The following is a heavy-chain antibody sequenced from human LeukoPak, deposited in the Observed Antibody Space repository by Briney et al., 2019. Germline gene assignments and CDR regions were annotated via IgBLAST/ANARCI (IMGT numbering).Heavy chain of an antibody. J-gene: IGHJ1*01. CDR1: VGSFSGYY. CDR2: INHSGST. Sequence: SETLSLTCAVYVGSFSGYYWSWIRQPPGKGLEWIGEINHSGSTNYNPSLKSRVTISVDTSKNQFPLKLSSVTAADTAVYDCARGRLIYYYDSSGYRPAEYFQHWGQGTLVTVSS. CDR3: ARGRLIYYYDSSGYRPAEYFQH. D-gene: IGHD3-22*01. V-gene: IGHV4-34*01.